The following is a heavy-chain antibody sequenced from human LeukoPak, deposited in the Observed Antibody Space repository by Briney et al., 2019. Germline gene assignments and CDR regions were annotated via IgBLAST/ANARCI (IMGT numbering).Heavy chain of an antibody. Sequence: ASVKVSCKASGYTFTGYYMHWVRQAPGQGLEWMGWINPNSGGTNYPQKFQGRVTMTRDTSISTAYMELSRLRSDDTAVYYCARAPRWTLQRPFDYWGQGTLVTVSS. CDR2: INPNSGGT. D-gene: IGHD3/OR15-3a*01. V-gene: IGHV1-2*02. J-gene: IGHJ4*02. CDR3: ARAPRWTLQRPFDY. CDR1: GYTFTGYY.